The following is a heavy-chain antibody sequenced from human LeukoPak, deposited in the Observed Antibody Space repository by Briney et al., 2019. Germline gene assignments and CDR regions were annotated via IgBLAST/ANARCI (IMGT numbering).Heavy chain of an antibody. J-gene: IGHJ3*02. V-gene: IGHV3-33*08. CDR2: IWYDGSNK. CDR1: GFTFSSYA. CDR3: ARSAMVLDDAFDI. D-gene: IGHD3-10*01. Sequence: GGSLRLSCGVSGFTFSSYAMSWVRQAPGKGLEWVAVIWYDGSNKYYADSVKGRFTISRDNSKNTLYLQMNSLRAEDTAVYYCARSAMVLDDAFDIWGQGTMVTVSS.